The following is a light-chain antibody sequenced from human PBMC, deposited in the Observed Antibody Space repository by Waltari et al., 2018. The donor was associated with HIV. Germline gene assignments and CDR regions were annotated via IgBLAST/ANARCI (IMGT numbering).Light chain of an antibody. CDR2: FDD. J-gene: IGLJ1*01. Sequence: QSVLTQPPSVSEAPRQRVTISCSGSSSNIGNNAVNWYQQVPGKAPNLLIYFDDLLSPGVSDRFSGSKSGTSASLAIRGLQSEDEADYYCAAWDDSLNGYVFGSGTKVTVL. CDR1: SSNIGNNA. V-gene: IGLV1-36*01. CDR3: AAWDDSLNGYV.